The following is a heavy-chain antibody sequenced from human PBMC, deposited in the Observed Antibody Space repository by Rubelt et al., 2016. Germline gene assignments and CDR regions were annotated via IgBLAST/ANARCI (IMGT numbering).Heavy chain of an antibody. D-gene: IGHD4-17*01. CDR1: GGSISSYY. CDR2: IYTSGST. J-gene: IGHJ4*02. V-gene: IGHV4-4*07. CDR3: ARGDPDRGSRTVTLDY. Sequence: ESGPGLVKPSETLSLTCTVSGGSISSYYWSWIRQPAGKGLEWIGRIYTSGSTNYNPSLKSRVTMSVDTSKNQFSLKLSHVTAADTAVDYCARGDPDRGSRTVTLDYWGQGTLVTVSS.